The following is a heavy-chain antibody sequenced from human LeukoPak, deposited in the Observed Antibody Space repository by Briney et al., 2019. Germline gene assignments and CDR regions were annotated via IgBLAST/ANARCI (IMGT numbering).Heavy chain of an antibody. CDR1: GGSISSGGYS. CDR3: ARGAVTMIVVVPPYFDY. D-gene: IGHD3-22*01. Sequence: SETLSLTCAVSGGSISSGGYSWSWIRQPPGKGLEWIGYIYYSGSTYYNPSLKSRVTISVDTSKNQFSLKLSSVTAADTAVYYCARGAVTMIVVVPPYFDYWGQGTLVTVSS. J-gene: IGHJ4*02. CDR2: IYYSGST. V-gene: IGHV4-30-2*05.